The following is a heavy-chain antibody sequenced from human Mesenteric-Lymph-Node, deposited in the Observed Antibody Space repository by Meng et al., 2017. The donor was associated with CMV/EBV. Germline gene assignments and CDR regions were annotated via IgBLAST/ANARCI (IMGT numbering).Heavy chain of an antibody. V-gene: IGHV3-74*01. CDR3: ARDGGSYYQDFDY. D-gene: IGHD1-26*01. CDR1: GFTFSSYW. J-gene: IGHJ4*02. Sequence: GGSLRLSCAASGFTFSSYWMHWVRQAPGKGLVWVSRINSDGSSTSYADSVKGRFTISKDNAKNTLYLQMNSLRAEDTAVYYCARDGGSYYQDFDYWGQGTLVTVSS. CDR2: INSDGSST.